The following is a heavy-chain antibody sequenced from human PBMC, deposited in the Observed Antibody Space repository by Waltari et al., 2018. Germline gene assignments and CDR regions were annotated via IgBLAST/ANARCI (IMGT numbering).Heavy chain of an antibody. Sequence: QVQLQQWGAGLLKPSETLSLTCAVYGGSFSGYYWSWIRQPPGKGLEWIGEINHSGSTNYNPALKSRVTISVDTSKNQFSLKLSSGTAADTAVYYCAREGGKLEERGPPNWFDPWGQGTLVTVSS. V-gene: IGHV4-34*01. J-gene: IGHJ5*02. D-gene: IGHD1-1*01. CDR1: GGSFSGYY. CDR2: INHSGST. CDR3: AREGGKLEERGPPNWFDP.